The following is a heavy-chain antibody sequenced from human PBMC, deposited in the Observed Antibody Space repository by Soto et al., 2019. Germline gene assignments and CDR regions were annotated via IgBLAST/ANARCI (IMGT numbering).Heavy chain of an antibody. CDR1: GYTLTELS. CDR3: ATFLSGPFDY. D-gene: IGHD3-3*02. Sequence: ASVKVSCTVSGYTLTELSMRWVRQAPGKGLEWMGGFDPEDGETIYAQKFQGRVTMTEDTSTDTAYMELSSLRSEDTAVYYCATFLSGPFDYWGQGTLVTVSS. J-gene: IGHJ4*02. CDR2: FDPEDGET. V-gene: IGHV1-24*01.